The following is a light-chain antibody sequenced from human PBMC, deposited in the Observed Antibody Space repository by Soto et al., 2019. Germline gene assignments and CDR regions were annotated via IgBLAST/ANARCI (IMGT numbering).Light chain of an antibody. CDR1: QNINRW. Sequence: DIQMAQSPSTLSASVGDRVTITCRASQNINRWLAWYQQRPGKAPNLLIYKASSLESGVPSRFSGSGSGTEFTLTINSLQPDDLSTYHCQQYKNYSFTFGQGTKVEIK. CDR2: KAS. V-gene: IGKV1-5*03. CDR3: QQYKNYSFT. J-gene: IGKJ1*01.